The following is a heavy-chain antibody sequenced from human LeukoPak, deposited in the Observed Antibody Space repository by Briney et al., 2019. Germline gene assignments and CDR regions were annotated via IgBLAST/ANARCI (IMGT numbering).Heavy chain of an antibody. CDR3: AKDIVGEYSSSRPYYYYGMDV. V-gene: IGHV3-30*18. Sequence: PGRSLRLSCAASAFIFSNYAMHWVRQAPGKGLEWVAVISYDGRNKYYADSVKGRFTISRDNSKNTLYVQMNSLRAEDTAVYYCAKDIVGEYSSSRPYYYYGMDVWGQGTTVTVSS. J-gene: IGHJ6*02. CDR1: AFIFSNYA. CDR2: ISYDGRNK. D-gene: IGHD6-13*01.